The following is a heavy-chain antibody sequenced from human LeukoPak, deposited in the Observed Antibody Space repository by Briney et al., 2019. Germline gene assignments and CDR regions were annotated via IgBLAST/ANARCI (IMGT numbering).Heavy chain of an antibody. CDR1: GFTFSSYG. D-gene: IGHD3-22*01. V-gene: IGHV3-30*02. Sequence: GGSLRLSCAASGFTFSSYGMYWVRQAPGKGLEWVAFIRSDGTNKYYADSVRGRFTISRDNSKNTLYLQMNSLRSDDTAVYYCARGRDYYDSSGYYYAGLYYFDYWGQGTLVTVSS. J-gene: IGHJ4*02. CDR2: IRSDGTNK. CDR3: ARGRDYYDSSGYYYAGLYYFDY.